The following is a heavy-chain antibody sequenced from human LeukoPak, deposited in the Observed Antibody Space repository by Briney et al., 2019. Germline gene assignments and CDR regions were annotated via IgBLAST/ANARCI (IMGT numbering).Heavy chain of an antibody. J-gene: IGHJ6*03. CDR2: ISSSSSYI. Sequence: GGSLRLSCAASGFTFSRYSMNWVPQAPGKGLEWVSSISSSSSYIYYADSVKGGFTISRDNAKNSLYLQMNSLRAEDTAVYYCARDTVTTLDYYYYYMDVWGKGTTVTVSS. V-gene: IGHV3-21*01. CDR1: GFTFSRYS. D-gene: IGHD4-11*01. CDR3: ARDTVTTLDYYYYYMDV.